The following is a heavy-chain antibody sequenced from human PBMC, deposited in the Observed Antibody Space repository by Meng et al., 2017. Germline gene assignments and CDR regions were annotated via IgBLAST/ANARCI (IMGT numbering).Heavy chain of an antibody. D-gene: IGHD1-14*01. CDR1: GGSISSYY. CDR2: IYYSGST. V-gene: IGHV4-59*01. Sequence: ESLKISCTVSGGSISSYYWSWIRQPPGKGLEWIGYIYYSGSTNYNPSLKSRVTISVDTSKNQFSLKLSSVTAADTAVYYCARDRMTGYFDYWGQGTLVTVSS. J-gene: IGHJ4*02. CDR3: ARDRMTGYFDY.